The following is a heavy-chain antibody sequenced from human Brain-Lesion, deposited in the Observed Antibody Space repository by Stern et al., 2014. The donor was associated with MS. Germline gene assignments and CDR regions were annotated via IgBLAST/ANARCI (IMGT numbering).Heavy chain of an antibody. CDR3: ARARLSHPYWYFDL. D-gene: IGHD6-25*01. V-gene: IGHV4-61*02. Sequence: VQLVESGPGLVKPSQTLSLTCTVSGGSISSGSYYWSWIRPPAGKGLEWIGRIYPSGSTTYNPSLNSRVTISVDTSKSQFSLKLSSVTAADTAVYYCARARLSHPYWYFDLWGRGTLVTVSS. CDR2: IYPSGST. CDR1: GGSISSGSYY. J-gene: IGHJ2*01.